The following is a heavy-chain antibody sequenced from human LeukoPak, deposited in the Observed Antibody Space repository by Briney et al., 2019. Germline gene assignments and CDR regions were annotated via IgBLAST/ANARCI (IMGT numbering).Heavy chain of an antibody. D-gene: IGHD6-19*01. CDR2: IYYTGST. J-gene: IGHJ4*02. Sequence: SETLSLTCTVSGGPISSSSYYWGWIRQPPGKGLELIGSIYYTGSTYYNPSLKSRVTISVDTSKNQFSLKLSSVTAADTAVYYCARHLGSSSGWDFDYWGQGTLVTVSS. V-gene: IGHV4-39*01. CDR3: ARHLGSSSGWDFDY. CDR1: GGPISSSSYY.